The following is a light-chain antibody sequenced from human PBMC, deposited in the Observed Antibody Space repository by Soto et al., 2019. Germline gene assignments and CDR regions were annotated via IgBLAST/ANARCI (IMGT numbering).Light chain of an antibody. CDR3: QQYGTSEII. CDR2: DTS. Sequence: EIVLTQSPGTLSLSPGERATLSCRASQSLTNSFIAWYQQKPGQAPRLLIYDTSSRATGIPDRFSGSGSGTDFTLTISRLEPEDFAVFFCQQYGTSEIIFGQRTRLEIK. J-gene: IGKJ5*01. CDR1: QSLTNSF. V-gene: IGKV3-20*01.